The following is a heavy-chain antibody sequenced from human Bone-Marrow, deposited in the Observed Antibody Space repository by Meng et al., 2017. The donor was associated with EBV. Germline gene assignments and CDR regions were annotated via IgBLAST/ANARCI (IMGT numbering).Heavy chain of an antibody. V-gene: IGHV4-39*07. CDR1: GGSISSSNFY. Sequence: RLQGSGPGRVKPSETLSLTCTVSGGSISSSNFYWGWIRQPPGKGLEWIGTIYYSGSSYNNPSLKNRVTMSVDTSKNQFSLKLSSVTAADTAVYYCARNMGDGYNPFDFWGQGTLVTVSS. D-gene: IGHD5-24*01. CDR2: IYYSGSS. J-gene: IGHJ4*02. CDR3: ARNMGDGYNPFDF.